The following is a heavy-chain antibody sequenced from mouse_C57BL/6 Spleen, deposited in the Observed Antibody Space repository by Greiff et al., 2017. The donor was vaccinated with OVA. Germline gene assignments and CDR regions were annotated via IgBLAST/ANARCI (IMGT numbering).Heavy chain of an antibody. CDR2: ISSGSSTI. V-gene: IGHV5-17*01. CDR3: ARSPLYYGSRGAMDY. Sequence: DVKLVESGGGLVKPGGSLKLSCAASGFTFSDYGMHWVRQAPEKGLEWVAYISSGSSTIYYADTVKGRFTISRDNAKNTLFLQMTSLRSEDTAMYYCARSPLYYGSRGAMDYWGQGTSVTVSS. D-gene: IGHD1-1*01. J-gene: IGHJ4*01. CDR1: GFTFSDYG.